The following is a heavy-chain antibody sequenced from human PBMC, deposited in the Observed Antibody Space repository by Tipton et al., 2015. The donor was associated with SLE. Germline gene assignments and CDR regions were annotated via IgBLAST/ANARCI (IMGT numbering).Heavy chain of an antibody. V-gene: IGHV4-39*01. J-gene: IGHJ4*02. Sequence: TLSLTCTVSGGSISSSSYYWGWIRQPPGKGLEWIGSIYYSGSTYYNPSLKSRVTISVDTSKNQFSLKLSSVTAADTAVYYCARLPDYFGHWGQGALVTVSS. CDR1: GGSISSSSYY. CDR3: ARLPDYFGH. CDR2: IYYSGST.